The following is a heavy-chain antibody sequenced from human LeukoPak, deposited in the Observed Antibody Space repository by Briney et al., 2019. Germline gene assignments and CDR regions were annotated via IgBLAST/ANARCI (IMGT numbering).Heavy chain of an antibody. CDR2: ISYDGSNK. J-gene: IGHJ4*02. CDR3: AKRRDGPFGYSPGYFDY. CDR1: GFTFSTYA. V-gene: IGHV3-30-3*02. Sequence: GRSLRLSCAASGFTFSTYAMHWVRQAPGKGLEWVAVISYDGSNKYYADSVKGRFTISRDNSKNTLYLQMNSLRAEDTAVYYCAKRRDGPFGYSPGYFDYWGQGTLVTVSS. D-gene: IGHD3-22*01.